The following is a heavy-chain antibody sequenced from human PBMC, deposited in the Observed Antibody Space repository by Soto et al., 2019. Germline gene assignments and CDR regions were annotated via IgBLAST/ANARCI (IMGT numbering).Heavy chain of an antibody. D-gene: IGHD2-21*01. Sequence: QVQLVQSGGEVKKPGASVKVSCKASGYRFSRYGINWVRQAPGQGLEWMGWISTCDGNTQYAPKFQGRVTMTINTSTTTAYLELRSLTSDDTAVYYCARDEEDANLMIVVLPGDYWGQGTLVSVSS. CDR3: ARDEEDANLMIVVLPGDY. J-gene: IGHJ4*02. CDR1: GYRFSRYG. V-gene: IGHV1-18*01. CDR2: ISTCDGNT.